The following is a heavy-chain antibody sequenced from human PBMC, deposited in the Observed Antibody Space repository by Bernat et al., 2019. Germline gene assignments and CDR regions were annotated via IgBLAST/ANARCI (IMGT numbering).Heavy chain of an antibody. J-gene: IGHJ4*02. V-gene: IGHV3-15*01. Sequence: EVQLLESGGGLVQPGGSLRLSCAASGFTFSSYAMSWVRQAPGKGLEWVCRIRSITDGGTTDYAAPVQGRFTISRDDSKNTLYLQMNSLKTEDTAVYYCTTVLDGYNSHYFEYWGQGTLVTVSS. CDR2: IRSITDGGTT. CDR3: TTVLDGYNSHYFEY. D-gene: IGHD5-24*01. CDR1: GFTFSSYA.